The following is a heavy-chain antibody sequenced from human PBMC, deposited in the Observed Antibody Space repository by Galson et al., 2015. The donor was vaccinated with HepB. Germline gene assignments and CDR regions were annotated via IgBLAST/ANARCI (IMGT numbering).Heavy chain of an antibody. D-gene: IGHD4-23*01. CDR2: IYHTGTT. J-gene: IGHJ4*02. CDR3: ARGGSTVLTPGFDN. V-gene: IGHV4-34*01. CDR1: GGSFSGYF. Sequence: ETLSLTCAVNGGSFSGYFWSWIRQPPGKGLEWIGEIYHTGTTHNSPSLKSRLTITVDTSKKQFSLKLTAVTAADTAVYYCARGGSTVLTPGFDNWGLGTLVTVSS.